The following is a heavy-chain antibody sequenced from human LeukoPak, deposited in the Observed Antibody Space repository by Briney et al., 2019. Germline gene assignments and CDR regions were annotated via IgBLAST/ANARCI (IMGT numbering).Heavy chain of an antibody. V-gene: IGHV1-2*02. Sequence: ASVKVSCKASGYTFTGCYMHWVRQAPGQGLEWMGWINPNSGGTNYAQKFQGRVTMTRDTSISTAYMELSRLRSDDTAVYYCARSQTYYYDSSGYFYFDYWGQGTLVTVSS. CDR3: ARSQTYYYDSSGYFYFDY. D-gene: IGHD3-22*01. CDR1: GYTFTGCY. CDR2: INPNSGGT. J-gene: IGHJ4*02.